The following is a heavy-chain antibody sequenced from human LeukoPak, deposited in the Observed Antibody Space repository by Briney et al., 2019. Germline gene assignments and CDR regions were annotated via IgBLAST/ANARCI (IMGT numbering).Heavy chain of an antibody. CDR2: IYYSGST. D-gene: IGHD3-3*01. CDR1: GYSISSGYY. Sequence: PSETLSLTCAVSGYSISSGYYWGWIRQPPGKGLEWIGYIYYSGSTNYNPSLKSRVTISVDTSKNQFSLKLSSVTAADTAVYYCARYRASITISSMGWFDPWGQGTLVTVSS. CDR3: ARYRASITISSMGWFDP. V-gene: IGHV4-61*01. J-gene: IGHJ5*02.